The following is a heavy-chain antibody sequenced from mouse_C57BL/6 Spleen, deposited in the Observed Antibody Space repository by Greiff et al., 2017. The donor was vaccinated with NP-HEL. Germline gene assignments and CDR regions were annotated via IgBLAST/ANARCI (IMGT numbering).Heavy chain of an antibody. CDR2: IDPANGNT. D-gene: IGHD4-1*01. Sequence: EVQRQQSVAELVRPGASVKLSCTASGFNFTNSYMQWVKHRPEQSLEWIGWIDPANGNTNYAPKFQGKATLTADTSSNTAYLQLSSLTSEDTSIYYCATWENAMDYWGQGTSVPVPS. CDR1: GFNFTNSY. J-gene: IGHJ4*01. CDR3: ATWENAMDY. V-gene: IGHV14-3*01.